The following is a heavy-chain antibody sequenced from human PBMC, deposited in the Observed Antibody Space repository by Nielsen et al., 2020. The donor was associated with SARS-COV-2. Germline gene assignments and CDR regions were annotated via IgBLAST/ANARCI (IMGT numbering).Heavy chain of an antibody. V-gene: IGHV3-74*03. CDR3: ARDANIGASGKLFDY. D-gene: IGHD6-13*01. J-gene: IGHJ4*02. Sequence: GSLRLSCAASGFTFSSYWMHWVRQVPGKGLVWVSHITSDGTNTMDADSVRGRFTVSRDNAKNTLYLQMNSLRAEDTAVYYCARDANIGASGKLFDYWGQGTLVTVSS. CDR2: ITSDGTNT. CDR1: GFTFSSYW.